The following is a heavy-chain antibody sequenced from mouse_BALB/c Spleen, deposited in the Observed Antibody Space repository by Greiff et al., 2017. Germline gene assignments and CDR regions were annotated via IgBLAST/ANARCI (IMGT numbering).Heavy chain of an antibody. CDR2: ILPGSGST. CDR3: ARDGRLKGYYYAMDY. V-gene: IGHV1-9*01. D-gene: IGHD1-3*01. Sequence: QVQLQQSGAELMKPGASVKISCKATGYTFSSYWIEWVKQRPGHGLEWIGEILPGSGSTNYNEKFKGKATFTADTSSNTAYMQLSSLTSEDSAVYYCARDGRLKGYYYAMDYWGQGTSVTVSS. J-gene: IGHJ4*01. CDR1: GYTFSSYW.